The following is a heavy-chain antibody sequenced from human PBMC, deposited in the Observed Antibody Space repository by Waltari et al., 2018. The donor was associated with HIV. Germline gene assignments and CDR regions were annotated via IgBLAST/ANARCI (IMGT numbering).Heavy chain of an antibody. V-gene: IGHV3-30*07. Sequence: QVQLVESGGGVVKPGGSLRLSCTASGFMFSGYVMHWVRQAPGKGLEWVAATSFDGSNNYNAQSVKGRFTISRDNVKNMLHLQMNSLRAEDTAVYYCAKGSVTYDSRSVFDCWGQGTLVTVSS. CDR3: AKGSVTYDSRSVFDC. J-gene: IGHJ4*02. CDR2: TSFDGSNN. D-gene: IGHD3-22*01. CDR1: GFMFSGYV.